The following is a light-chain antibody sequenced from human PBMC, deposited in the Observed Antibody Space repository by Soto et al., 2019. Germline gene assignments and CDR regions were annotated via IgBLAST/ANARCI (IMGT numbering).Light chain of an antibody. CDR1: SSNIGAGYD. Sequence: QSVLTQPPSVSGAPGQRVTISCTGSSSNIGAGYDVHWYQQLPGTAPKLLIYGNNNRPSGVPDRFSGSKSGTSASLAITGLQAEDETDYYCQSYDSSLDVVFGAGTKLTVL. CDR3: QSYDSSLDVV. J-gene: IGLJ2*01. V-gene: IGLV1-40*01. CDR2: GNN.